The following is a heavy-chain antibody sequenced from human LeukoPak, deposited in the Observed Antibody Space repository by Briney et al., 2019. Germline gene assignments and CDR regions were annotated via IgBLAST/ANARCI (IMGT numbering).Heavy chain of an antibody. Sequence: GGSLRLSCAASGFTFSSYAMHWVRQAPGKGLEWVAVISYVGNNEYYADSVKGRFTISRDNSKNTLYLQMNSLRAEDTAVYYCAKDYDFWNDAFDIWGQGTMVTVSS. J-gene: IGHJ3*02. V-gene: IGHV3-30-3*01. CDR1: GFTFSSYA. D-gene: IGHD3-3*01. CDR2: ISYVGNNE. CDR3: AKDYDFWNDAFDI.